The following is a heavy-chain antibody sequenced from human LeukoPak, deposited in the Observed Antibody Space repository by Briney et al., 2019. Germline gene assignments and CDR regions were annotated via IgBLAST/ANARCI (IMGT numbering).Heavy chain of an antibody. D-gene: IGHD1-26*01. CDR2: IYSGGIT. CDR3: ARGGWELSY. J-gene: IGHJ4*02. CDR1: GFTFSRYW. Sequence: GGSLRLTCAASGFTFSRYWMHWVRQAPGKGLEWVSVIYSGGITYYADSVKGRFTISRDNSKNTLYLQMNSLRAEDTAVYYCARGGWELSYWGQGTLVTVSS. V-gene: IGHV3-53*01.